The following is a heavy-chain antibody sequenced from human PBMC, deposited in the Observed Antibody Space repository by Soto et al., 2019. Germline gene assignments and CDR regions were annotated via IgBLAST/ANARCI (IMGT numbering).Heavy chain of an antibody. CDR2: ISGSGGST. D-gene: IGHD1-26*01. CDR3: ARRGSGSYYDY. V-gene: IGHV3-23*01. Sequence: EVQLLESGGGLVQPGGSLRLSCAASGFTFSSHAMRWVRQAPVKGLEWVSAISGSGGSTYYADSVKGRFTISRDNSKNTLSLQLNSLRAEDTAIYYCARRGSGSYYDYWGQGTLVTVSS. CDR1: GFTFSSHA. J-gene: IGHJ4*02.